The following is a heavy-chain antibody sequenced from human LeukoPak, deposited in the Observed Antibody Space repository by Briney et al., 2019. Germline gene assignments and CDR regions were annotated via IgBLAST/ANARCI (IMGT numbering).Heavy chain of an antibody. CDR1: GGSFSGYY. J-gene: IGHJ6*03. D-gene: IGHD3-10*01. V-gene: IGHV4-34*01. Sequence: PSETLSLTCAVYGGSFSGYYWSWIRQPPGKGLEWIGEINHSGSTNYNPSLKSRVTISVDTSKNQFSLNLSSVTAADTAVYYCAREISGTYYNPLGYMDAWGKGTTVTVSS. CDR2: INHSGST. CDR3: AREISGTYYNPLGYMDA.